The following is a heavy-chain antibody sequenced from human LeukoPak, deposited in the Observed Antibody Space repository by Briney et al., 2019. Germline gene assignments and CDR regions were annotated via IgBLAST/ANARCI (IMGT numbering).Heavy chain of an antibody. CDR2: MNPNSGNT. D-gene: IGHD4-17*01. Sequence: ASVKVSCKASGYTFTSYDINWVRQATGQGLEWMGWMNPNSGNTGYAQKFQGRVTMTRNTSTSTAYMELSSLRSEDTAVYYCARGYSVTTELRNDYWGQGTLVTVSS. J-gene: IGHJ4*02. CDR1: GYTFTSYD. CDR3: ARGYSVTTELRNDY. V-gene: IGHV1-8*01.